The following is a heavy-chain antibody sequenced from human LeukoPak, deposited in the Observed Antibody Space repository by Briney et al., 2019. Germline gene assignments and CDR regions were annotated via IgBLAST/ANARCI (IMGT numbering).Heavy chain of an antibody. V-gene: IGHV3-53*01. CDR1: GFTVSSNY. D-gene: IGHD3-3*01. CDR2: IYSGGST. J-gene: IGHJ4*02. CDR3: ARMVPNYDFWRGLIPDYFDY. Sequence: GGSLRLSCAASGFTVSSNYMSWVRQAPGKGLEWVSVIYSGGSTYYADSVKGRFTISRDNSKNTLYLQMNSLRAEDTAVYYCARMVPNYDFWRGLIPDYFDYWGQGTLVTVSS.